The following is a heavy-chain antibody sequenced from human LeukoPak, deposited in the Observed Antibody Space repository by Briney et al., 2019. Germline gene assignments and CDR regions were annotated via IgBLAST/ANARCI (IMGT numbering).Heavy chain of an antibody. CDR2: ISSSGDST. D-gene: IGHD2-15*01. J-gene: IGHJ4*02. Sequence: GGSLRLSCAASGFTFSSSGMSWVRQAPGKGLEWVSGISSSGDSTYYADSVKGRFTISRDNSKNTLYLQMNSLRAEDTALYYCAKDSGWPAHYWGQGTLVIVSS. V-gene: IGHV3-23*01. CDR3: AKDSGWPAHY. CDR1: GFTFSSSG.